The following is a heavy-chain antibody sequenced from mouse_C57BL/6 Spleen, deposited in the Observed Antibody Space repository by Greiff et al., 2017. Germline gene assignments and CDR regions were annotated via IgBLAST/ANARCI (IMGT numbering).Heavy chain of an antibody. CDR3: ARSRTAQASLYFDY. CDR2: IYPGDGDT. Sequence: QVQLQQSGAELVKPGASVKISCKASGYAFSSYWMNWVKQRPGQGLEWIGQIYPGDGDTNYNGKFKGKATLTADKSSSTAYMQLSSLTSEDSAVYFCARSRTAQASLYFDYWGQGTTLTVSS. V-gene: IGHV1-80*01. CDR1: GYAFSSYW. D-gene: IGHD3-2*02. J-gene: IGHJ2*01.